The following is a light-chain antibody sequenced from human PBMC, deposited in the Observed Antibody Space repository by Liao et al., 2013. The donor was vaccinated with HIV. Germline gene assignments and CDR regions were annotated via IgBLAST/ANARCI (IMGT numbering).Light chain of an antibody. Sequence: SSELTQPLSVSVSPGQTASITCSGDYLGDKYASWYQHKPGQAPVLVIYQDNNRPSGIPERFSGSNSGNTATLTIRGTQAMDEADYYCQVWERSSWVFGGGTKLTVL. V-gene: IGLV3-1*01. CDR1: YLGDKY. CDR2: QDN. CDR3: QVWERSSWV. J-gene: IGLJ3*02.